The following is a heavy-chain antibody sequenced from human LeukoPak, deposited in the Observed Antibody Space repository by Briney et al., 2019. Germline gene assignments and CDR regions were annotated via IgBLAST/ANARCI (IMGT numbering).Heavy chain of an antibody. Sequence: GGSLRLSCAASGFTFSSYAMHWVRQAPGKGLEWVAVIWYDGSNKYYADSVKGRFTISRDNSKNTLYLQMNSLRAEDTAVYYCAREAAAILIKYYYYGMDVWGQGTTVTVSS. J-gene: IGHJ6*02. CDR2: IWYDGSNK. V-gene: IGHV3-33*08. CDR1: GFTFSSYA. CDR3: AREAAAILIKYYYYGMDV. D-gene: IGHD2-21*02.